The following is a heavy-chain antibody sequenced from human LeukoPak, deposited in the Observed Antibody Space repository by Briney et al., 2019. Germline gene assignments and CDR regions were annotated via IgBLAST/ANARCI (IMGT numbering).Heavy chain of an antibody. J-gene: IGHJ6*03. D-gene: IGHD3-3*02. CDR3: ARHFFAEVFNTYYYYYMDV. V-gene: IGHV4-34*01. CDR1: GGSFSGYY. Sequence: SETLSLTCAVYGGSFSGYYWSWIRQPPGKGLEWIGEINHSGSTNYNPSLKSRVTISVDTSKNQFSLKLSSVTAADTAVYYCARHFFAEVFNTYYYYYMDVWGKGTTVTISS. CDR2: INHSGST.